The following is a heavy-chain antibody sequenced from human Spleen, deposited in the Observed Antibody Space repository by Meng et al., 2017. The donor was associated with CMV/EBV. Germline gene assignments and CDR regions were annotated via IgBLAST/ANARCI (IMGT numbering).Heavy chain of an antibody. V-gene: IGHV1-2*02. J-gene: IGHJ4*02. CDR2: IDPNSGGT. CDR3: ARGGYAVRNPVAY. D-gene: IGHD2-2*01. CDR1: EYTFTDYY. Sequence: ASVKVSCKASEYTFTDYYIHWVRQATGQGLEWMGWIDPNSGGTNYAQKFQGRVTMSSDTSISTAYMELNRLKSDDTAVYYCARGGYAVRNPVAYWGQGTLVTVSS.